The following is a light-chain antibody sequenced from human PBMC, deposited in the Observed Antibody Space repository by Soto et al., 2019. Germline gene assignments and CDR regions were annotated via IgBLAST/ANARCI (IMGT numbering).Light chain of an antibody. CDR2: GAS. V-gene: IGKV3-15*01. CDR1: QSVSRN. J-gene: IGKJ1*01. CDR3: QQYNNWPPGT. Sequence: EIAMAQSPATLSVSPGERATLSCRASQSVSRNLAWYQQKPGQAPRLLIYGASTRATGIPARFSGSGSGTEFTLTISSLQSEDFAVYYCQQYNNWPPGTFGQGTKVEIK.